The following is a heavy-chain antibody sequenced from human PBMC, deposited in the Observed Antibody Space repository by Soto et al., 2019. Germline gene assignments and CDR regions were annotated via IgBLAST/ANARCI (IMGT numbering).Heavy chain of an antibody. Sequence: QTGGSLRLSCAASGFTFSSYWMHWVRQAPGKGLVWVSRINSDGSSTSYADSVKGRFTISRDNAKNTLYLQMNSLRAEDTAVYYCARGHIAARGYGMDVWGQGTTVTVSS. V-gene: IGHV3-74*01. CDR2: INSDGSST. CDR1: GFTFSSYW. D-gene: IGHD6-6*01. CDR3: ARGHIAARGYGMDV. J-gene: IGHJ6*02.